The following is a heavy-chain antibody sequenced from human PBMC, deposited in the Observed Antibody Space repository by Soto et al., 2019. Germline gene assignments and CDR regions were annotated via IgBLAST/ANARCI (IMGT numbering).Heavy chain of an antibody. CDR1: GGSFSGYY. D-gene: IGHD3-3*01. J-gene: IGHJ4*02. CDR3: ARPRYYDFWSGSRSRDYYFDY. Sequence: SETLSLTCAVYGGSFSGYYWSWIRQPPGKGLEWIGEINHSGSTNYNPSLKSRVTISVDTSKNQFSLKLSSVTAADTAVYYCARPRYYDFWSGSRSRDYYFDYWGQGTLVTVSS. V-gene: IGHV4-34*01. CDR2: INHSGST.